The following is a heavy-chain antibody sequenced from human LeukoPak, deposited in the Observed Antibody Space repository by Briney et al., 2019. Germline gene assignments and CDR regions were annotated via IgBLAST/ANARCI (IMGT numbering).Heavy chain of an antibody. J-gene: IGHJ4*02. Sequence: PGRSLRLSCAASGFTFSSYGMHWVRQAPGKGLELVAVIWYDGSNKYYADSVKGRFTISRDNSKNTLYPQMNSLTAEDTAVYCCAKALVDTAMATGYWGQGTLVTVSS. CDR2: IWYDGSNK. CDR3: AKALVDTAMATGY. CDR1: GFTFSSYG. D-gene: IGHD5-18*01. V-gene: IGHV3-33*06.